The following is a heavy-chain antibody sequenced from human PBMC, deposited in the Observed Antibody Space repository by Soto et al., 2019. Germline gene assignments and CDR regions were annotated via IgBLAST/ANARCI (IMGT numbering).Heavy chain of an antibody. CDR1: GGSISSYY. J-gene: IGHJ5*02. D-gene: IGHD3-10*01. CDR2: IYYSGST. CDR3: ARDLESWYWFDP. Sequence: SETLSLTCTVSGGSISSYYWSWIRQPPGKRLEWIGYIYYSGSTNYNPSLKSRVTISVDTSTSTAYMELRSLRSDDTAVYYCARDLESWYWFDPWGRGTLVTVSS. V-gene: IGHV4-59*01.